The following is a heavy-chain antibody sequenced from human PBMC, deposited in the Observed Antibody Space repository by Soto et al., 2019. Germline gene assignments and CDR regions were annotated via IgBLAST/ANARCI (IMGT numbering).Heavy chain of an antibody. CDR3: ARTYYDYIWGSYRFDY. J-gene: IGHJ4*02. CDR1: GGSFSGYY. D-gene: IGHD3-16*02. Sequence: SETLSLTCAVYGGSFSGYYWSWIRQPPGKGLEWIGYIYYSGSTNYNPSLKSRVTISVDTSKNQFSLKLSSVTAADTAVYYCARTYYDYIWGSYRFDYWGQGTLVTVSS. CDR2: IYYSGST. V-gene: IGHV4-59*01.